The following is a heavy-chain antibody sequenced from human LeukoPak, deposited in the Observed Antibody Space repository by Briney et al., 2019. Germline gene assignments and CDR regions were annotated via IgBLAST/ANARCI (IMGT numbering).Heavy chain of an antibody. CDR1: GFTFSSHS. D-gene: IGHD3-9*01. CDR2: ISSSSSYI. J-gene: IGHJ4*02. V-gene: IGHV3-21*01. CDR3: ARAYDILTGYSSNSHFDY. Sequence: GGSLRLSCAASGFTFSSHSMNWVRQAPGKGLEWVSSISSSSSYIYYADSGEGRFTISRDNAKNSLYLQMNSLRAEDTAVYYCARAYDILTGYSSNSHFDYWGQGTLVTVSS.